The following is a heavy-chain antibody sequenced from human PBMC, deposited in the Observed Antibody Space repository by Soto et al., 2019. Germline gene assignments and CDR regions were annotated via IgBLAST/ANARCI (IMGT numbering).Heavy chain of an antibody. CDR2: ISAYNGDT. CDR1: GYTFTNYG. J-gene: IGHJ4*02. Sequence: GASVKVSCKASGYTFTNYGFSWVRQAPGQGLQWVGWISAYNGDTNYAQRFQGRVTLTTDTSTSTAYMELRSLTSDDTAVYYCARDPPKSYGSGKGDYWGQGTQVTVSS. V-gene: IGHV1-18*01. D-gene: IGHD3-10*01. CDR3: ARDPPKSYGSGKGDY.